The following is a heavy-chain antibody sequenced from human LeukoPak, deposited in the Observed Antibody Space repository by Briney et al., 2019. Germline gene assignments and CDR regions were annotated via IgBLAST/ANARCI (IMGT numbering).Heavy chain of an antibody. V-gene: IGHV3-66*01. J-gene: IGHJ4*02. CDR1: GFTVSSIY. CDR2: IDSGGKT. Sequence: GGSLRLSCAASGFTVSSIYMTWVRQAPGKGLAWVSVIDSGGKTDYADSVKGRFTVSIDHSENTMFPHMNSLRVEDTAVYYCATVVADYVDCWGQGTLVTVSS. CDR3: ATVVADYVDC. D-gene: IGHD2-15*01.